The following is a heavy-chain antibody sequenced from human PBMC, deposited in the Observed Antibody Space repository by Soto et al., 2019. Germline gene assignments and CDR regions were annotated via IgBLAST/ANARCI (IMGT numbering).Heavy chain of an antibody. CDR2: ISYDGNNK. CDR1: GFKFSTYG. CDR3: AKALVGYVFGVPAYYFGMAV. V-gene: IGHV3-30*18. Sequence: QVQLVESGGGVVQPGRSLRLSCGASGFKFSTYGMHWVRQAPGKGLEWVAVISYDGNNKDYADSVKGRFTISRDNSKNTSYLQMNSLRAEHTAVYYCAKALVGYVFGVPAYYFGMAVWGQGTTVAVSS. J-gene: IGHJ6*02. D-gene: IGHD1-26*01.